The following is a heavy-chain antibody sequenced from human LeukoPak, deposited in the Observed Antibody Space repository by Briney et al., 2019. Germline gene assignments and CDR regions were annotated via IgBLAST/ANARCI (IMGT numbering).Heavy chain of an antibody. D-gene: IGHD5-24*01. V-gene: IGHV4-59*08. CDR2: ISDSGST. J-gene: IGHJ4*02. CDR1: GGSISTYY. CDR3: ARHLKKDGYNYYFDY. Sequence: SETLSLTCTVSGGSISTYYWSWIRQHPGKGLEWIGFISDSGSTDYNPSLTSRVTISVDTSKNQFSLRLSSVTAADTAVYYCARHLKKDGYNYYFDYWGQGTLVTVSS.